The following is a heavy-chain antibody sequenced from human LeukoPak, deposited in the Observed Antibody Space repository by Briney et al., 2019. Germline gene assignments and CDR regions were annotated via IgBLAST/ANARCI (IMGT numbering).Heavy chain of an antibody. CDR1: GGSISSSRFY. D-gene: IGHD2-2*01. V-gene: IGHV4-39*01. CDR2: IYYSGST. J-gene: IGHJ5*02. Sequence: PSETLSLTCTVSGGSISSSRFYWGWIRQPPGKGLEWIGSIYYSGSTYYNPSLKSRVTISVDTSKNQFSLKLTSVTAADTAVYYCARRCSSPSCFYAWGQGTLVTVSS. CDR3: ARRCSSPSCFYA.